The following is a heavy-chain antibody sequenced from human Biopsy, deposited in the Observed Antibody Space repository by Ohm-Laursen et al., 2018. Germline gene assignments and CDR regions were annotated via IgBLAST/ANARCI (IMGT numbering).Heavy chain of an antibody. J-gene: IGHJ4*02. CDR2: IYSGGNT. V-gene: IGHV4-61*03. D-gene: IGHD2/OR15-2a*01. CDR3: ARGMRTTGWPYFDY. CDR1: GYSIIPSGPEN. Sequence: GTLSLTCTLSGYSIIPSGPENWSWIRQPPGQGLQYIGFIYSGGNTNYNPSLRSRVTISVDTSMNHLSLRLTSVTAADTAVYYCARGMRTTGWPYFDYWGQGSLVTVSS.